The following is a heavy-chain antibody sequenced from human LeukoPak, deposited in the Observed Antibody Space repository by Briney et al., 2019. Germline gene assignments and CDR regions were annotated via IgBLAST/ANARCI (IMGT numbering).Heavy chain of an antibody. CDR2: IIPISGTT. V-gene: IGHV1-69*13. CDR3: ARVLSNYEDYYYYYMDV. Sequence: SVKVSCKASGGTFSSYAISWVRQAPGQGLEWMGGIIPISGTTNYAQKFQGRVTITADESTSTAYMELSSLRSEDTAVYYCARVLSNYEDYYYYYMDVWGKGTTVTVSS. J-gene: IGHJ6*03. D-gene: IGHD4-11*01. CDR1: GGTFSSYA.